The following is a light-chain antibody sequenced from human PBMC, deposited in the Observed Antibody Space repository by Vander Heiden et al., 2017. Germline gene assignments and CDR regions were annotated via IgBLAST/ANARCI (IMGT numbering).Light chain of an antibody. CDR3: LLYYGSAQVV. J-gene: IGLJ3*02. V-gene: IGLV7-43*01. CDR1: AGAVTSGLY. CDR2: STS. Sequence: QTVVTQEPSLTVSPGGTVTLTSASSAGAVTSGLYPSWLQQKPGQAPSALIYSTSNKHSWTPARFSGSLLGGKAALTLSGVQPEDEAEYYCLLYYGSAQVVFGGGTKLTVL.